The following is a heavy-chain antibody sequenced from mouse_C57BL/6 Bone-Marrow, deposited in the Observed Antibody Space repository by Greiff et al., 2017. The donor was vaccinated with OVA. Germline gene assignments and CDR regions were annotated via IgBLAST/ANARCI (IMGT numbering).Heavy chain of an antibody. J-gene: IGHJ2*01. CDR3: ARAITTVLGDY. CDR2: IDPSDSET. D-gene: IGHD1-1*01. Sequence: VQLQQPGAELVRPGSSVKLSCKASGYTFTSYWMHWVKQRPIQGLEWIGNIDPSDSETHYNQKFKDKATLTVDKSSSTAYMQLSSLTSEDSAVYYCARAITTVLGDYWGQGTTLTVSS. V-gene: IGHV1-52*01. CDR1: GYTFTSYW.